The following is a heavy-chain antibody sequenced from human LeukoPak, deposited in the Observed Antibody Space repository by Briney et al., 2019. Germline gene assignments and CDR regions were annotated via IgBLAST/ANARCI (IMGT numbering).Heavy chain of an antibody. CDR3: ARARYYGQPDYFDY. Sequence: SETLSLTCTVSGGSISSYYWSWIRQPPGKGLEWIGYIYYSGSTNYNPSLKSRVTISVDTSKNQFSLKLSSVTAADTAVYYCARARYYGQPDYFDYWGQGTLVTVSS. CDR1: GGSISSYY. CDR2: IYYSGST. V-gene: IGHV4-59*01. J-gene: IGHJ4*02. D-gene: IGHD4-17*01.